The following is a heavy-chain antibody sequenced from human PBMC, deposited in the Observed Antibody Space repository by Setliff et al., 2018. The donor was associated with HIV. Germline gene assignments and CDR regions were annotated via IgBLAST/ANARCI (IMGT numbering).Heavy chain of an antibody. D-gene: IGHD6-13*01. CDR1: GGSISSSSYY. CDR3: VGSTIAAAVYYYYYYMDV. CDR2: IYYSGST. V-gene: IGHV4-39*01. Sequence: PSETLSLTCTVSGGSISSSSYYWGWIRQPPGKGLEWIGSIYYSGSTYANPSLKSRVTISVGTSKNQFSLNLSSVTAADTAVYYCVGSTIAAAVYYYYYYMDVWGKGTTVTVSS. J-gene: IGHJ6*03.